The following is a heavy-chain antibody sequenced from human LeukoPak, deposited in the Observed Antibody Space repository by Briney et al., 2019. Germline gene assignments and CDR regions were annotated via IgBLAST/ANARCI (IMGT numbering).Heavy chain of an antibody. Sequence: SQTLSLTCAISGDSVSSNTTACNWIRQSPSRGLEWLRRTYYRSKWYNDYAASVKSRITINPDTSKNQFFLHLNSVTAEDTAVYYCVRGGQGDGYSADEASDFWGQGTVVTVSS. CDR2: TYYRSKWYN. J-gene: IGHJ3*01. D-gene: IGHD5-24*01. CDR3: VRGGQGDGYSADEASDF. V-gene: IGHV6-1*01. CDR1: GDSVSSNTTA.